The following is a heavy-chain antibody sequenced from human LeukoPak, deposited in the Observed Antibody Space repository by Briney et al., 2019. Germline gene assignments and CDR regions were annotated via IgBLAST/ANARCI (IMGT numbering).Heavy chain of an antibody. CDR2: MSYSGNT. V-gene: IGHV4-39*01. D-gene: IGHD5-18*01. J-gene: IGHJ4*02. CDR1: GGSISSSSYY. CDR3: VSSVETAIGY. Sequence: PSETLSLTCTVSGGSISSSSYYWGWIRQPPGEGLVWIGSMSYSGNTYYNPSLKSRVTIFIDTSKNQFSLKLSFVTAADTAVYYCVSSVETAIGYWGQGTLVTVSS.